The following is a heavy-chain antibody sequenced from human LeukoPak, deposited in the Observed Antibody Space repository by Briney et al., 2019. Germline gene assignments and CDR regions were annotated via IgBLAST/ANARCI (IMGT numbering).Heavy chain of an antibody. V-gene: IGHV3-9*01. J-gene: IGHJ3*02. CDR1: GFTFDDYA. CDR2: TSWSSGSI. Sequence: GGSLRLSCAAAGFTFDDYARHWVRQGPGKGLEWVSGTSWSSGSIGYADFVEGRFTISRDNAKNSLHLQMNSLRAEDTAVYCCARETYYYDSSSYYGAFDIWGQGTMVTVSS. D-gene: IGHD3-22*01. CDR3: ARETYYYDSSSYYGAFDI.